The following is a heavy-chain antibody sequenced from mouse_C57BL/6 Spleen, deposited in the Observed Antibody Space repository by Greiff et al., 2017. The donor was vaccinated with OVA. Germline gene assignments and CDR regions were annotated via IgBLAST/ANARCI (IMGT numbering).Heavy chain of an antibody. D-gene: IGHD1-1*01. CDR2: IDPSDSYT. J-gene: IGHJ4*01. Sequence: QVQLKQPGAELVRPGTSVKLSCKASGYTFTSYWMHWVKQRPGQGLEWIGVIDPSDSYTNYNQKFKGKATLTVDTSSSTAYMQLSSLTSEDSAVYYCARGYYYGSLYAMDYWGQGTSVTVSS. V-gene: IGHV1-59*01. CDR1: GYTFTSYW. CDR3: ARGYYYGSLYAMDY.